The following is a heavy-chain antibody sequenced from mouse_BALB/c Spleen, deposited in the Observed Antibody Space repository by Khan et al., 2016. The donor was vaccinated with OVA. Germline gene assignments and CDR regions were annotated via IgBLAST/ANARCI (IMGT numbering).Heavy chain of an antibody. Sequence: EVQLVESGPGLVKPSQSLSLTCTVTGYSITSCYVWNWIPQFPGNKLEWMGYISYSGSPNYNPSLKRRISITRDTSKNQFFLQLNSVTTEDTATYYCARTARIKYWGQGTTLTVSS. D-gene: IGHD3-3*01. CDR3: ARTARIKY. CDR2: ISYSGSP. J-gene: IGHJ2*01. CDR1: GYSITSCYV. V-gene: IGHV3-2*02.